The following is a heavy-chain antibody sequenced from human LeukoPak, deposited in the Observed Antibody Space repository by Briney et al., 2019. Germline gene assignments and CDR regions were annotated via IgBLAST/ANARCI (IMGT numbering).Heavy chain of an antibody. D-gene: IGHD3-3*01. Sequence: PSETLSLTCTVSGGSISSSSYYWGWIRQPPGKGLEWIGSIYYSGSTYYNPSLKSRVTISVDTSKNQFSLKLSSVTAADTAVYYCARDRNYDFWSGYYTRIGGFDYWGQGTLVTVSS. CDR1: GGSISSSSYY. CDR2: IYYSGST. CDR3: ARDRNYDFWSGYYTRIGGFDY. V-gene: IGHV4-39*07. J-gene: IGHJ4*02.